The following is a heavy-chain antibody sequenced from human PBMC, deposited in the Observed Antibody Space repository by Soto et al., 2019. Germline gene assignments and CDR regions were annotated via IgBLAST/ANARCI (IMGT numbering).Heavy chain of an antibody. V-gene: IGHV4-59*01. D-gene: IGHD4-4*01. J-gene: IGHJ6*03. CDR3: ARGLQEYYYYMDV. CDR2: IYYSGST. CDR1: GGSISSYY. Sequence: QVQLQESGPGLVKPSETLSLTCTVSGGSISSYYWSWIRQPPGKGLEWIGYIYYSGSTNYNPSLKSRVTISVDTYKNQFSLKLSSVTAADTAVYYCARGLQEYYYYMDVWGKGTTVTVSS.